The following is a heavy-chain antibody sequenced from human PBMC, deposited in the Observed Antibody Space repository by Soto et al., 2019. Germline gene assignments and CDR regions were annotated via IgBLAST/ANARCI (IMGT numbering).Heavy chain of an antibody. CDR1: GFTFSSYS. CDR2: ISSSSSYI. J-gene: IGHJ4*02. CDR3: AREGIAAALDY. Sequence: PGGSLRLSCAASGFTFSSYSMNWVRQAPGKGLEWVSSISSSSSYIYYADSVKGRFTISRDNAKNSLYLQVNSLRAEDAAVYYCAREGIAAALDYWGQGTLVTVSS. D-gene: IGHD6-13*01. V-gene: IGHV3-21*01.